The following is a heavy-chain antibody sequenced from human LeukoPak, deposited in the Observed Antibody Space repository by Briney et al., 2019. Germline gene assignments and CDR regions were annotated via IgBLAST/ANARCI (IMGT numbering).Heavy chain of an antibody. CDR2: IYYSGST. CDR1: GGSISSYY. CDR3: AREDTSSGSSGFDY. D-gene: IGHD6-19*01. J-gene: IGHJ4*02. Sequence: SETLSLTCTVSGGSISSYYWSWIRQPPGKGLEWIGYIYYSGSTNYNPSLKSRVTISVDTSKNQFSLKLSSVAAADTAVYYCAREDTSSGSSGFDYWGQGTLVTVSS. V-gene: IGHV4-59*01.